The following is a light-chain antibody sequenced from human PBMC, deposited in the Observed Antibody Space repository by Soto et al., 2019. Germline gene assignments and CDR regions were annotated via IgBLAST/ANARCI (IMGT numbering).Light chain of an antibody. CDR1: SSNIGANYD. CDR2: ANI. J-gene: IGLJ1*01. Sequence: QSVLTQPPSVSGAPGQRVTISCTGSSSNIGANYDVHWYQSLPGTAPKLLIYANINRPSGVPDRFSGSKSGTSASLAITGLQAEDEADYYCCSYVGATTYVFGSGTKVTVL. CDR3: CSYVGATTYV. V-gene: IGLV1-40*01.